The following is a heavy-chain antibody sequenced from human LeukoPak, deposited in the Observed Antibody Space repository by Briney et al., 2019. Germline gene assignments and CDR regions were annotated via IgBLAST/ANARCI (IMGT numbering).Heavy chain of an antibody. J-gene: IGHJ4*02. D-gene: IGHD6-19*01. V-gene: IGHV3-30*04. CDR1: GFTFSNYA. CDR2: ISYDGSNK. CDR3: ARSGIAVAGTTFDY. Sequence: PGGSLRLSCAASGFTFSNYALHWVRQAPGKGLEWVAVISYDGSNKFYADSVRGRFTISRDNSKNTLFLQMNSLRPEDTAVYYCARSGIAVAGTTFDYRGQGTLVTVSS.